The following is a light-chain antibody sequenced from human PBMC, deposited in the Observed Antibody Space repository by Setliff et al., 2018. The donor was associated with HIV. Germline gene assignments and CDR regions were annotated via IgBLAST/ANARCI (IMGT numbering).Light chain of an antibody. J-gene: IGLJ1*01. CDR3: CSYAGSYKYV. V-gene: IGLV2-11*01. CDR1: STDIGTYNY. CDR2: NVR. Sequence: QSALTQPPSVSGSPGQSVTLSCSGPSTDIGTYNYVSWYQQHPGKAPKLIVFNVRGRPSGVPDRFYGSKSGNTASLTTSGLQPEDEADYYCCSYAGSYKYVFGSGTKV.